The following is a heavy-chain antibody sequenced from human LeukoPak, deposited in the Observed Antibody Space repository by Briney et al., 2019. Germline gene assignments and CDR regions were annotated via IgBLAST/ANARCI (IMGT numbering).Heavy chain of an antibody. Sequence: GASVKVSCKASGGTFSSYAISWVRQAPGQGLEWMGGIIPIFGTANYAQKFQGRVTITADESTSTAYMELSSLRSEDTAVYYCARVLWAITMVRGVPQNFGAFDIWGQGTMVTVSS. CDR2: IIPIFGTA. D-gene: IGHD3-10*01. CDR1: GGTFSSYA. J-gene: IGHJ3*02. V-gene: IGHV1-69*13. CDR3: ARVLWAITMVRGVPQNFGAFDI.